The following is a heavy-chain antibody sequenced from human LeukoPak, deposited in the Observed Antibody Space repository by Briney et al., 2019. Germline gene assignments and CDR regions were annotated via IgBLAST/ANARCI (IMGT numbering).Heavy chain of an antibody. CDR3: ARRGRNNWFDP. Sequence: SETLSLTCTVSGGSITSHYWSWVRQPPGKGLEWIANIDYNGNTNYNPSLKSRVTISLDSSKKQVSLNLSSVTAADTAVYYCARRGRNNWFDPWGQGTLVTVSS. J-gene: IGHJ5*02. V-gene: IGHV4-59*11. D-gene: IGHD1-26*01. CDR2: IDYNGNT. CDR1: GGSITSHY.